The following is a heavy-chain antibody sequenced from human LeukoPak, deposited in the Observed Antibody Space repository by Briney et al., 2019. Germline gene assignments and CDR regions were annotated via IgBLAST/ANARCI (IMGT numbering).Heavy chain of an antibody. D-gene: IGHD6-19*01. J-gene: IGHJ4*02. V-gene: IGHV1-2*02. CDR2: INPNSGGT. CDR3: ASTPTLYSRGWPYDY. CDR1: GYTFTGYY. Sequence: TSVKVSCKASGYTFTGYYMHWVRQAPGQRLEWMGWINPNSGGTNYAQKFQGRVTITADKSTSTAYMELSSLRSEDTAVYYCASTPTLYSRGWPYDYWGQGTLVTVSS.